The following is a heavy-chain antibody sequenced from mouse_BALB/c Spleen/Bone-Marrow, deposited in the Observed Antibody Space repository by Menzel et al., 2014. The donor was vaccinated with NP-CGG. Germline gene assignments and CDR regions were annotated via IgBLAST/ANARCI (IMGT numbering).Heavy chain of an antibody. CDR2: ILPGNGNT. Sequence: QVQLQQSGAELMKPGASVKISCKATGYTFSTYWIEWVKQRPGQGLEWIGEILPGNGNTDYNEKFKGKATFTADTSSNTAYMQLSSLTSEDSAVFYCARHGSSGFDYWGQGTALTVSS. J-gene: IGHJ2*01. CDR3: ARHGSSGFDY. V-gene: IGHV1-9*01. D-gene: IGHD1-1*01. CDR1: GYTFSTYW.